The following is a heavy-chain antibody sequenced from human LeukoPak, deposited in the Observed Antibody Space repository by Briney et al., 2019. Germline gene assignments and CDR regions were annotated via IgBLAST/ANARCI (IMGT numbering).Heavy chain of an antibody. CDR3: ARVALSHSTFDY. CDR2: IDNSGYIT. V-gene: IGHV3-23*01. J-gene: IGHJ4*02. CDR1: GFTFSSYA. Sequence: PGGSLRLSCAASGFTFSSYAMNWVRQAPGKGLEWVSAIDNSGYITYYADSVKGRLTISRDNSKSTLYLQMNSLRADDTAIYFCARVALSHSTFDYWGQGTLLTVSS. D-gene: IGHD4-11*01.